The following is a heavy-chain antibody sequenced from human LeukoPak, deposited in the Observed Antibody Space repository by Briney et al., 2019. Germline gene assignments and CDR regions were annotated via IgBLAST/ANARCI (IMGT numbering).Heavy chain of an antibody. V-gene: IGHV3-7*01. Sequence: GGSLRLSCAASGFTFRSYWMTWVRQYPGKGLEWVANIKQDGSETYYADSVKGRFTISRDNAKRSLYLQMNSLRAEDTAVYYCARDGELGSAADAFDIWGQGTMVTVSS. CDR2: IKQDGSET. CDR3: ARDGELGSAADAFDI. CDR1: GFTFRSYW. J-gene: IGHJ3*02. D-gene: IGHD1-26*01.